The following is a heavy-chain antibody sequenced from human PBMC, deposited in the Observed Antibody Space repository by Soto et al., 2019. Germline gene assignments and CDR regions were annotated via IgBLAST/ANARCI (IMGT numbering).Heavy chain of an antibody. CDR2: MNPNSGNT. J-gene: IGHJ4*02. CDR3: ARERSSGWYVDY. CDR1: GYTFTSYD. D-gene: IGHD6-19*01. Sequence: QVQLVQSGAEVKKPGASVKVSCKASGYTFTSYDINWVRQATGQGLEWMGWMNPNSGNTGYAQKFQGRVTMSRNTSISTAYMERSSLRSEDTAVYYCARERSSGWYVDYWGQGTLVPVSS. V-gene: IGHV1-8*01.